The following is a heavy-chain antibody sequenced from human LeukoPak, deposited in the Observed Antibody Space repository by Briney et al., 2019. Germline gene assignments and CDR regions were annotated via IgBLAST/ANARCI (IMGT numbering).Heavy chain of an antibody. CDR1: GGSFSSYF. CDR2: INHSGTT. Sequence: SETLSLTCAGYGGSFSSYFWTWIRQTPGKGLEWIGEINHSGTTNYNPSLKSRVTISVDTSKNQFSLKLSSVTAADTAVYYCARVVGEYYFDYWGQGTLVTVSS. J-gene: IGHJ4*02. V-gene: IGHV4-34*01. CDR3: ARVVGEYYFDY. D-gene: IGHD3-16*01.